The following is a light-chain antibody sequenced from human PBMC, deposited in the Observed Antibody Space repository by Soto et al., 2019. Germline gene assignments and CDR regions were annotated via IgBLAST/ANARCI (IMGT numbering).Light chain of an antibody. Sequence: DIQLTQSPSFLSASVGDRVTITCRASQGISSYLAWYQQKPGKAPKLLIYAASTLQSGVPSGFSGSGSGTEFTLTISSLQPEDFATYYCQQLNSYPRTFGPGTKVDIK. CDR3: QQLNSYPRT. CDR2: AAS. J-gene: IGKJ3*01. V-gene: IGKV1-9*01. CDR1: QGISSY.